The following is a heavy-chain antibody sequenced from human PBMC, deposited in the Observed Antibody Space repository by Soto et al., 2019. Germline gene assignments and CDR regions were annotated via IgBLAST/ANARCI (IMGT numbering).Heavy chain of an antibody. D-gene: IGHD4-17*01. CDR1: GGSISSGGYS. CDR3: ARGAYGDYGYYGMDV. J-gene: IGHJ6*02. Sequence: KTSETLSLTCAVSGGSISSGGYSWSWIRQPPGKGLEWIGYIYHSGSTYYNPSLKSRVTISVDRSKNQFSLKLSSVTAADTAVYYCARGAYGDYGYYGMDVWGQGTTVTVSS. V-gene: IGHV4-30-2*01. CDR2: IYHSGST.